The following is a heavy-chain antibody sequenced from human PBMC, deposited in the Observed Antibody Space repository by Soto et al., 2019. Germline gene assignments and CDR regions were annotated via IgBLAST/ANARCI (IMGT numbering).Heavy chain of an antibody. CDR1: GGSITSDY. D-gene: IGHD3-9*01. J-gene: IGHJ3*02. CDR2: IHYSGST. CDR3: SHYGFLTGHHDAFDI. Sequence: SETLSLTCSVSGGSITSDYWSWIRQPPGEGPEWIGYIHYSGSTNYNPSLRSRVTISVDTSKNQLSLRLTSVTAADTAVYYCSHYGFLTGHHDAFDIWGQGTMVT. V-gene: IGHV4-59*12.